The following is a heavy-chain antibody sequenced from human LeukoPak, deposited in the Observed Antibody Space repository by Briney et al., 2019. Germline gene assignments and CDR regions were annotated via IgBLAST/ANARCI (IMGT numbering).Heavy chain of an antibody. CDR2: ISSSSSTI. J-gene: IGHJ4*02. Sequence: GGSLRLSCAASGFTFSNYWMSWVRQAPGKGLKWVSYISSSSSTIYYADSVKGRFTISRDNAKNSLYLQMNSLRAEDTAVYYCASQVVPAANYWGQGTLVTVSS. CDR1: GFTFSNYW. V-gene: IGHV3-48*01. D-gene: IGHD2-2*01. CDR3: ASQVVPAANY.